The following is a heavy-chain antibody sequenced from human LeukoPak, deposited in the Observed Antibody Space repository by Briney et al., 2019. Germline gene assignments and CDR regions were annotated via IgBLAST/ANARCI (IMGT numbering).Heavy chain of an antibody. Sequence: SETLSLTCTVSGGSISNFYWGWIRQPPGKGLEWIGWSYERGSTSYNPSLKRRVAISVDTSKNQFSLKLSSVTAADTAVYYCARDLQLWFFGAFDIWGQGTMVTVSS. CDR3: ARDLQLWFFGAFDI. J-gene: IGHJ3*02. CDR2: SYERGST. V-gene: IGHV4-59*01. CDR1: GGSISNFY. D-gene: IGHD5-18*01.